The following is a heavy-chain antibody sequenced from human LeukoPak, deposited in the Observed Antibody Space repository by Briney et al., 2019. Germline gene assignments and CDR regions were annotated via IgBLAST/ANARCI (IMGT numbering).Heavy chain of an antibody. D-gene: IGHD3-9*01. V-gene: IGHV3-21*01. CDR2: VSTTSTYI. Sequence: GGSLRLFCAASGFTFRNYNMNWVRQVPGKGLEWLSSVSTTSTYIYYADSVKGRFTISRDNAENSLYLQMNSLRAGDTAVYYCARRNDMDTLDFWGQGAMVTVSS. J-gene: IGHJ3*01. CDR1: GFTFRNYN. CDR3: ARRNDMDTLDF.